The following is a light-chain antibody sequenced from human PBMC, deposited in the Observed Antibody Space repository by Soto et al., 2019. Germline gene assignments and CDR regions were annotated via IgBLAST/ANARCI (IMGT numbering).Light chain of an antibody. V-gene: IGKV1-39*01. CDR1: QSINIY. CDR2: GAS. CDR3: KQSYRSPYT. Sequence: IQMTQTPSSLSASVGDSVTVTFRASQSINIYLNWYQQKPGKAPTLLIYGASSFQSGVPSSFTGGGSRTDFTLTISSLQPEDFATYYCKQSYRSPYTFGQGTKLEIK. J-gene: IGKJ2*01.